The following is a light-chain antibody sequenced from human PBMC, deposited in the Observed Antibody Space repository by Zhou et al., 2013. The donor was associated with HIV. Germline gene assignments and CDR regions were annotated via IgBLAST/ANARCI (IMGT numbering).Light chain of an antibody. CDR3: QQSYTNPWT. V-gene: IGKV1-39*01. J-gene: IGKJ1*01. CDR1: QSISSY. Sequence: DIQMTQSPSSLSASVGDRVTITCRASQSISSYLNWYQQKPGKAPKLLIYAASSLQSGVPSRFSGSGSATDFTLTISSLQPEDFAIYYCQQSYTNPWTFGLGTKVEIK. CDR2: AAS.